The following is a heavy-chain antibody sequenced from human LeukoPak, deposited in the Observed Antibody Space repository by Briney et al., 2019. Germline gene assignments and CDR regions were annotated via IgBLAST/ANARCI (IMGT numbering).Heavy chain of an antibody. CDR2: INPSGGST. D-gene: IGHD2-2*01. CDR3: ARKGPAAYDYYYMDV. V-gene: IGHV1-46*01. CDR1: GYTFTSYY. Sequence: ASVKVSCKASGYTFTSYYMHWVRQAPGQGLEWMGIINPSGGSTSYAQKFQGRVTITRDTSISTAYMELSSLRSEDTAVYYCARKGPAAYDYYYMDVWGKGTTVTVSS. J-gene: IGHJ6*03.